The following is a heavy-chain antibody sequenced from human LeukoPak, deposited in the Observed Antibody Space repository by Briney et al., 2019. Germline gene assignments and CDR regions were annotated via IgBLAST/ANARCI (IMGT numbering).Heavy chain of an antibody. CDR3: AKEAADSRYYYYMDV. D-gene: IGHD2-15*01. Sequence: GGSLRLSCAASGFTFSSQGIHWVRQAPGKGLEWVTFIRYDGSEKYYADSVKGRSTISRDNSKNTVYLQMNSLRAEDTAVYYCAKEAADSRYYYYMDVWGKGTTVTVSS. CDR1: GFTFSSQG. CDR2: IRYDGSEK. V-gene: IGHV3-30*02. J-gene: IGHJ6*03.